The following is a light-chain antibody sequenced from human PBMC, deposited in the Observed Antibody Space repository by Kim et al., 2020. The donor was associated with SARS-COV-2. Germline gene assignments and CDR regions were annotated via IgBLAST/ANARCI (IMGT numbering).Light chain of an antibody. V-gene: IGLV1-47*01. CDR1: SSNIGSNY. CDR3: AAWDDSLSGYV. Sequence: GQRITISCSGSSSNIGSNYVFWYQQLPGTAPKLLIYRNNQRPSGVPDRFSGSKSGTSASLAISGLRSEDEADYYCAAWDDSLSGYVFGTGTKVTVL. CDR2: RNN. J-gene: IGLJ1*01.